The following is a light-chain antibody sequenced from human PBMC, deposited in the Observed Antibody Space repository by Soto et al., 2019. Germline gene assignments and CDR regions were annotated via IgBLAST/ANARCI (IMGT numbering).Light chain of an antibody. CDR1: QSISSE. J-gene: IGKJ1*01. V-gene: IGKV1-39*01. Sequence: DIQMTQSPSSLSASIGDKVTITCRASQSISSELNWYQQKPGKAPKVLIYAASTLQSGVPSRFSGSGSGTDFTLTISSRQPEDCAPYYCQQSYRLPRTFGQETEVEI. CDR3: QQSYRLPRT. CDR2: AAS.